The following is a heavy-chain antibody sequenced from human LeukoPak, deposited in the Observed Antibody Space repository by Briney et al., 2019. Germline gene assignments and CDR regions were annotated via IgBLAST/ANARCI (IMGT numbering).Heavy chain of an antibody. CDR1: GGSISSNSYY. J-gene: IGHJ5*02. CDR3: ARRPRIPFSPRGQAELVWFDP. V-gene: IGHV4-39*07. D-gene: IGHD3-10*01. Sequence: PSETLSLTCSVSGGSISSNSYYWGWIRQPPGKGLEWIGSFYYSGSTYYNPSLKSRVTMSVDTSKNQFSLKLSSVTAADTAVYYCARRPRIPFSPRGQAELVWFDPWGQGTLVTVSS. CDR2: FYYSGST.